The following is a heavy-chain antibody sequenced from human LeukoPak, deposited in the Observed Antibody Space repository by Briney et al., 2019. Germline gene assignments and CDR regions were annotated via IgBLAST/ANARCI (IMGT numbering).Heavy chain of an antibody. J-gene: IGHJ4*02. V-gene: IGHV3-15*01. Sequence: KPGGSLRLSCAASGFIFSSAWMTWVRQAPGKGLEWVGHIKNKTSGGTTDYAAPVKGRFTISRDDSKNTLYLQMNSLKTEDTAVYYCTTEYYFDYWGQGTLVTVSS. CDR1: GFIFSSAW. CDR2: IKNKTSGGTT. CDR3: TTEYYFDY.